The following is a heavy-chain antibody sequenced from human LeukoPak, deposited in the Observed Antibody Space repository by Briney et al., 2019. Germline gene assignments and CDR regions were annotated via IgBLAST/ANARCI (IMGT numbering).Heavy chain of an antibody. J-gene: IGHJ6*03. CDR1: GFTFSDSY. CDR3: ARRGATQGASAGLRVDRIYYYYYYMDV. D-gene: IGHD6-13*01. Sequence: PGGSLRLSCAASGFTFSDSYMSWIRQAPGKGLEWVSYISSGGSTIYYADSVKGRFTISRDNAKYSLYLQMNSLRVEDTAVYYCARRGATQGASAGLRVDRIYYYYYYMDVWGKGTTVTISS. V-gene: IGHV3-11*01. CDR2: ISSGGSTI.